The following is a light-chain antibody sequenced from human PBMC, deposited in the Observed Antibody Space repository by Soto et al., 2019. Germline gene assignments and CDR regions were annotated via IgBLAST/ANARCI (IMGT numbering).Light chain of an antibody. CDR2: GAS. CDR3: QQYGGSPLYT. V-gene: IGKV3-20*01. J-gene: IGKJ2*01. Sequence: EIVLTQSPGTLSLSPGDRATLSCRASQSVSSSDLAWYQQKPGQAPRLLIYGASTRATGIPDRFSGSGSGTDFTLTISRLEPEDFVAYYCQQYGGSPLYTFGQGTKLEIK. CDR1: QSVSSSD.